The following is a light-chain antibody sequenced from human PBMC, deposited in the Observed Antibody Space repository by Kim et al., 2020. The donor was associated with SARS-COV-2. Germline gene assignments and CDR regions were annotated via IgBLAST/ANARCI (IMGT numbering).Light chain of an antibody. CDR2: QDT. Sequence: SYELTQPPSVSVSPGQTASITCSGDKLGDKYACWYQQKPGQSPLLVIYQDTKRPSGIPERFSGSNPGNTATLTNSGTQAMDEADYYCQAWDSSAYVFGTG. V-gene: IGLV3-1*01. J-gene: IGLJ1*01. CDR1: KLGDKY. CDR3: QAWDSSAYV.